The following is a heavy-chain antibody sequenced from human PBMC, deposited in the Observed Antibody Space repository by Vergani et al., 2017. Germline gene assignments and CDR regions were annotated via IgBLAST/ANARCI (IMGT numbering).Heavy chain of an antibody. Sequence: QVQLVASGGGLVRPGGSLRLSCAASGFIFSDYYMTWIRQTPGKGLEWLAHISDGGETKMYAESLKGLFTVSRDNTKNLLILQMKTLKVDDTATYYCGRKQSPASLMDKPIDIWGQGTLVTVSS. V-gene: IGHV3-11*01. D-gene: IGHD1/OR15-1a*01. CDR2: ISDGGETK. CDR1: GFIFSDYY. J-gene: IGHJ5*02. CDR3: GRKQSPASLMDKPIDI.